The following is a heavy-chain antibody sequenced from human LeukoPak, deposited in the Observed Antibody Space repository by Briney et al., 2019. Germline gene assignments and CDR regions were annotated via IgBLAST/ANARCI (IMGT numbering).Heavy chain of an antibody. CDR3: AREVDVFDI. CDR1: GFSFTDSW. CDR2: IHTDGSRT. J-gene: IGHJ3*02. Sequence: AGSLRLSCVAHGFSFTDSWMHWVRQAPGKGLVWVSQIHTDGSRTNYADSVRGRFSISIDSAKNTLYLQMSSLRVEDTAVYYCAREVDVFDIWGQGPMVTVSS. V-gene: IGHV3-74*01.